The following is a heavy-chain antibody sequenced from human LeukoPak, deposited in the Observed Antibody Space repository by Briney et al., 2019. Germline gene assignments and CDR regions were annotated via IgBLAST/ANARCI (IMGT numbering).Heavy chain of an antibody. CDR3: ARDRGRWLTWYYFDY. V-gene: IGHV3-30-3*01. Sequence: GGSLRLSCAASGFTVSSNYMSWVRQAPGKGLEWVAVISYDGSNKYYADSVKGRFTISRDNSKNTLYLQMNSLRAEDTAVYYCARDRGRWLTWYYFDYWGQGTLVTVSS. CDR1: GFTVSSNY. J-gene: IGHJ4*02. D-gene: IGHD5-24*01. CDR2: ISYDGSNK.